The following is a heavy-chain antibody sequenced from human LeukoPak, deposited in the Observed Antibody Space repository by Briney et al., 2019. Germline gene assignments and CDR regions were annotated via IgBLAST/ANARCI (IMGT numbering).Heavy chain of an antibody. CDR1: GFTYRSYE. D-gene: IGHD4-17*01. V-gene: IGHV3-48*03. Sequence: GGSLRLPCVASGFTYRSYEMNWVRQAPGKGLEWIAYVYSSGSTTYYADSVKGRFTVSRDNAKNSLYLQMNSLRVEDTAVYYCVRGGYGDYGRGSWGQGTLLTVSS. CDR2: VYSSGSTT. J-gene: IGHJ5*02. CDR3: VRGGYGDYGRGS.